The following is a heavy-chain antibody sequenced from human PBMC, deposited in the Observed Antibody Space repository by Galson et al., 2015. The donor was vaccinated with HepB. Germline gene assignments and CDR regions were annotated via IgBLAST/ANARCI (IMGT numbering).Heavy chain of an antibody. D-gene: IGHD3-3*01. Sequence: SLRLSCAASGFTFSNAWMSWVRQAPGKGLEWVGRIKSKTDGGTTDYAAPVKGRFTISRDDSKNTLYVQMNSLRAEDTAVYYCARDYDPAARPQSYLDLWGRGTLVTVSS. CDR3: ARDYDPAARPQSYLDL. V-gene: IGHV3-15*01. CDR1: GFTFSNAW. J-gene: IGHJ2*01. CDR2: IKSKTDGGTT.